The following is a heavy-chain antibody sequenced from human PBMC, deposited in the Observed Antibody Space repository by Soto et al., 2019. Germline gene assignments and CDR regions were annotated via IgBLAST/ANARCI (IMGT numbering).Heavy chain of an antibody. V-gene: IGHV4-34*01. J-gene: IGHJ4*02. D-gene: IGHD6-13*01. CDR2: INHRGST. Sequence: SETLSLTCAVYGGSFSGYYWSWIRQPPGKGLEWIGEINHRGSTNYNPSLKSRVTISVDTSKNQFSLKLSSVTAADTAVYYCASMYSSSWYRGFDYWGQGTLVTVSS. CDR3: ASMYSSSWYRGFDY. CDR1: GGSFSGYY.